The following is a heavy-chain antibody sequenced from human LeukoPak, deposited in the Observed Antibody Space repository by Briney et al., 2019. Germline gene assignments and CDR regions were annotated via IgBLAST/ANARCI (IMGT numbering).Heavy chain of an antibody. CDR3: ATLRGYNFGPFDH. Sequence: GRSLRLSCAASGFTFSSYEMNWVRQAPGKGLEWLSYISGRGGTIDYVDSVKGRFNISRDNAKNSLYLQMNSLRAEDTAVYYCATLRGYNFGPFDHWCQGTLVTVSS. D-gene: IGHD5-18*01. V-gene: IGHV3-48*03. CDR1: GFTFSSYE. CDR2: ISGRGGTI. J-gene: IGHJ4*02.